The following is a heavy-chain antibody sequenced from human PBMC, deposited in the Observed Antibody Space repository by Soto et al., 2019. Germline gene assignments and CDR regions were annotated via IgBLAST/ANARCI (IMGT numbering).Heavy chain of an antibody. CDR3: AKDTATAITSYYFYGMDV. Sequence: QVQLVESGGGVVQPGRSLRLSCAASGFIFSTYGMHWVRQAPGTGLEWVAVISFDGRNKYYADSVRGRFTISRDNSKNTLHLQMNSLRGEDTAVYYCAKDTATAITSYYFYGMDVWGQGTTVTVSS. D-gene: IGHD5-12*01. CDR1: GFIFSTYG. J-gene: IGHJ6*02. CDR2: ISFDGRNK. V-gene: IGHV3-30*18.